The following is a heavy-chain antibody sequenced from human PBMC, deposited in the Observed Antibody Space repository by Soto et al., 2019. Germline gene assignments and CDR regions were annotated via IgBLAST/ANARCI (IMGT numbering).Heavy chain of an antibody. J-gene: IGHJ4*02. CDR2: ITSDTKTI. CDR1: GFKFSIYS. Sequence: EVQLVESGGALVQPGGSLRLSCAASGFKFSIYSMNWVRQAPGKGLEWSAYITSDTKTIKYADSVKGRFTISRDNAKNSVYLQMTSLSDEDTAVYYCARSVEGHFDYWGQGTVFTVSS. V-gene: IGHV3-48*02. CDR3: ARSVEGHFDY. D-gene: IGHD6-19*01.